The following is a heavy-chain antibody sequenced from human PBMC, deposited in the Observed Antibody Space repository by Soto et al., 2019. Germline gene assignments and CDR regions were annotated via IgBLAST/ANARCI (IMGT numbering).Heavy chain of an antibody. Sequence: QVQLQQWGAGLLKPSETLSLTCAVYGGSFSGYYWSWIRQPPGKGLEWIGEINHSGSTNYNPSLKSRVTISVDTSKNQFSLKLSSVTAADTAVYYCARGFLGYCSSTSCSKSAFDIWGQGTMVTVSS. J-gene: IGHJ3*02. D-gene: IGHD2-2*01. CDR3: ARGFLGYCSSTSCSKSAFDI. CDR1: GGSFSGYY. CDR2: INHSGST. V-gene: IGHV4-34*01.